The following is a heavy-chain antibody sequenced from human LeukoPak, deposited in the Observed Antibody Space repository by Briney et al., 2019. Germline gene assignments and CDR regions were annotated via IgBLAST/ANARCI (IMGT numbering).Heavy chain of an antibody. V-gene: IGHV4-38-2*02. Sequence: SETLSLTCTVSGYSISSGYYWGWIRQPPGKGLEWIGSIYHSGSTYYNPSLKSRVTISVDTSKNQFSLKLSSVTAADTAVYYCARGGYGATVTTPGFDPWGQGTLVTVSS. CDR2: IYHSGST. D-gene: IGHD4-17*01. J-gene: IGHJ5*02. CDR1: GYSISSGYY. CDR3: ARGGYGATVTTPGFDP.